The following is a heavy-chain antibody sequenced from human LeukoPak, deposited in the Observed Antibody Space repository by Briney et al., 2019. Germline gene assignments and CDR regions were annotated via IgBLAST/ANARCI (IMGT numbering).Heavy chain of an antibody. Sequence: GGSLRLSCAAAGFTFSSYGMHWVRSAPGKGLEWVAALSHDGNNEFYADSVKGRFTISRDNSKSTLYLQMNSLRAGDTATFYCAKDNYYGSSAVIDYWGQGALVTVSS. J-gene: IGHJ4*02. D-gene: IGHD3-22*01. CDR2: LSHDGNNE. CDR1: GFTFSSYG. CDR3: AKDNYYGSSAVIDY. V-gene: IGHV3-30*18.